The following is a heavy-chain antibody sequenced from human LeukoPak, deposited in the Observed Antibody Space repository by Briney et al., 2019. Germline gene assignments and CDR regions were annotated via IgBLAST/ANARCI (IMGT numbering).Heavy chain of an antibody. CDR3: AKHYVRDLAVANADY. CDR2: ITPGSTYT. D-gene: IGHD6-19*01. Sequence: PGGSLRLSCAASGFTSSSQGLTWVRQAPGKGLEWVSTITPGSTYTKYADSVAGRFTISRDDSTNTLYLQMNSLRAEDTAVYFCAKHYVRDLAVANADYWGQGTLVTVSS. CDR1: GFTSSSQG. V-gene: IGHV3-23*01. J-gene: IGHJ4*02.